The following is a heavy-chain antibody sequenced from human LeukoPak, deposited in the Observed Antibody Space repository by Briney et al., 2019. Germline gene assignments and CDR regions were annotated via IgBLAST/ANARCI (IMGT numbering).Heavy chain of an antibody. V-gene: IGHV3-30*02. CDR2: VHYDGSNK. Sequence: GGSLRLSCAASGFTFSSYGIHWVRQAPGKGPEWVAFVHYDGSNKYYADSVKGRFTVSRDNSKNTVYLEMNSLNSEDTAVYYCAKDPRDYWGQGTLVTVSS. CDR1: GFTFSSYG. CDR3: AKDPRDY. J-gene: IGHJ4*02.